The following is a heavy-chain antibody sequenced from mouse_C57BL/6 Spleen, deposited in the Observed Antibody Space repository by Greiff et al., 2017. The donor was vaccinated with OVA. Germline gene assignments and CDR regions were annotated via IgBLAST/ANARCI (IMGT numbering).Heavy chain of an antibody. Sequence: VQLKQSGPELVKPGASVKISCKASGYSFTGYYMNWVKQSPEKSLEWIGEINPSTGGTTYNQKFKAKATLTVDKSSSTAYMQLKSLTSEDSAVYYCAIYDYDSWFAYWGQGTLVTVSA. CDR3: AIYDYDSWFAY. CDR1: GYSFTGYY. V-gene: IGHV1-42*01. J-gene: IGHJ3*01. D-gene: IGHD2-4*01. CDR2: INPSTGGT.